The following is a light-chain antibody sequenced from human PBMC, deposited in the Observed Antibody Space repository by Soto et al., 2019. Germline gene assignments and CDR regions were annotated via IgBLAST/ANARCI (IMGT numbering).Light chain of an antibody. CDR2: SDN. J-gene: IGLJ2*01. CDR1: SSNIGSNT. CDR3: AARDDSLNGPVV. Sequence: QSVLTQPPSASGTPGQRVTISCSGSSSNIGSNTVSWYQQLPGTAPKLLIYSDNQRPSWVPDRFSGSKSGTSASLAISGLQSEDEADYFCAARDDSLNGPVVFGGGTKLTVL. V-gene: IGLV1-44*01.